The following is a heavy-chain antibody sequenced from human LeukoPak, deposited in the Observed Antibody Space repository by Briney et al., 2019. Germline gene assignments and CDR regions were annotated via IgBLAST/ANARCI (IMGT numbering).Heavy chain of an antibody. CDR2: IIPILGIA. CDR3: ARDRGCGGDCYYYYYGMDV. CDR1: GGTLSSYA. Sequence: SVKVSCKASGGTLSSYAISWVRQAPGQGLEWMGRIIPILGIANYAQKFQGRVTITADKSTSTAYMELSSLRSEDTAVYYCARDRGCGGDCYYYYYGMDVWGQGTTVTVSS. D-gene: IGHD2-21*02. J-gene: IGHJ6*02. V-gene: IGHV1-69*04.